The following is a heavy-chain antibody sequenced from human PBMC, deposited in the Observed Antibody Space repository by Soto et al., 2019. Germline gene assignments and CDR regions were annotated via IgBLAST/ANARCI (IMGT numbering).Heavy chain of an antibody. CDR2: LSGYNGDT. Sequence: QVQLVQSGPEVKKPGASVRVSCKASGYSLRNYAFAWVRQAPGQGLEWMAWLSGYNGDTQYAPKFQGRVTLTTDTSPSTAYMDLRTWRSDDTAVYYCARVDSPCATRGGFDAWGQGTLVTVSS. CDR3: ARVDSPCATRGGFDA. V-gene: IGHV1-18*01. J-gene: IGHJ5*02. D-gene: IGHD2-15*01. CDR1: GYSLRNYA.